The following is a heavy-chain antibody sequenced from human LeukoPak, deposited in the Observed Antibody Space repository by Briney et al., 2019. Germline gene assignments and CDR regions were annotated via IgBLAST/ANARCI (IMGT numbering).Heavy chain of an antibody. Sequence: SETLSLTCTVSGGSISSSSHYWGWIRQPPGKGLEWIGSIYYSGSTYYNPSLKSRVTISVDTSKNQFSLKLSSVTAADMAVYYCAREDYGDSWFDPWGQGTLVTVSS. CDR2: IYYSGST. V-gene: IGHV4-39*07. D-gene: IGHD4-17*01. CDR3: AREDYGDSWFDP. CDR1: GGSISSSSHY. J-gene: IGHJ5*02.